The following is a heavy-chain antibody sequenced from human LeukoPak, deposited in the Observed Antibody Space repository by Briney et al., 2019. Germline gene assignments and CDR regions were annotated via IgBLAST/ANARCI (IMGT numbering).Heavy chain of an antibody. J-gene: IGHJ4*02. D-gene: IGHD1-7*01. CDR1: GFTFGSYG. CDR3: AKDQNDWNYILDY. Sequence: GGSLRLSCAASGFTFGSYGMHWVRQAPGKGLEWVAIISYDGSNKYYADSVKGRFTISRDNSKNTLYLQMNSLRAEDTAVYYCAKDQNDWNYILDYWGQGTLVTVSS. CDR2: ISYDGSNK. V-gene: IGHV3-30*18.